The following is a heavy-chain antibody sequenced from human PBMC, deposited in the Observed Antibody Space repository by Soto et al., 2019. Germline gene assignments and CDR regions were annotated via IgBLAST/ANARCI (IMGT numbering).Heavy chain of an antibody. V-gene: IGHV4-61*01. Sequence: SETLSLTCTVSGGSVSSGSYYWSWIRQPPGKGLEWIGYIYYSGSTNYNPSLKSRVTISVDTSKNQFSLKLSSVTAADTAVYYCARTPRSSCFDYWGQETLVTFSS. J-gene: IGHJ4*02. CDR3: ARTPRSSCFDY. CDR2: IYYSGST. CDR1: GGSVSSGSYY. D-gene: IGHD6-13*01.